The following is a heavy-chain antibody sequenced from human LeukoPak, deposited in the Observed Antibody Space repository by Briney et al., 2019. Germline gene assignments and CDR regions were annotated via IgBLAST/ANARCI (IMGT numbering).Heavy chain of an antibody. V-gene: IGHV3-53*05. CDR2: IYSGGST. Sequence: GGSLRLSCAASGFTVSSNYMSWVRQAPGKGLEWVSVIYSGGSTYYADSVKGRFTISRDNSKNTLYLQMNSLRAEDTAVYYCARGRDDYNDAPPPYYYYMDVWGKGTTVTVSS. J-gene: IGHJ6*03. CDR1: GFTVSSNY. D-gene: IGHD5-24*01. CDR3: ARGRDDYNDAPPPYYYYMDV.